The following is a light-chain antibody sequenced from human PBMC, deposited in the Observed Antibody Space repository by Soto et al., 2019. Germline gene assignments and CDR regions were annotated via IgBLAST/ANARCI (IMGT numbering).Light chain of an antibody. CDR1: SSDVGGYNY. CDR2: EVN. J-gene: IGLJ3*02. V-gene: IGLV2-8*01. Sequence: QSVLTQPPSASGSPGQSVTISCTGTSSDVGGYNYVSWYQHHPGKAPKLVIFEVNKRPSGVPDRFSGSRSGNTASLTVSGLQAEDEADYYCSSYAGSNNWVFGGGTKLTVL. CDR3: SSYAGSNNWV.